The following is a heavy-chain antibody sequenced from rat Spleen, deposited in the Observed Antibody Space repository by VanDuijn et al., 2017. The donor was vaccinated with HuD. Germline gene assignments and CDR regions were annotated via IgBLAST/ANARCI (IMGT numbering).Heavy chain of an antibody. CDR1: GFTFSDYY. CDR3: ARSVFDY. CDR2: ISHDGRST. Sequence: EVQLVESDRGLVQPGRSLKLSCAASGFTFSDYYMAWVRQAPTKGLEWVATISHDGRSTYYRDSVKGRFTISRDNAKSTLYLQMDSLRSEDTATYYCARSVFDYWGQGVMVTVSS. J-gene: IGHJ2*01. V-gene: IGHV5-29*01.